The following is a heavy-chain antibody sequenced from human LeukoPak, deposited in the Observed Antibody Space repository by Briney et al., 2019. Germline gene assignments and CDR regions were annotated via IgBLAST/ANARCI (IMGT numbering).Heavy chain of an antibody. Sequence: GGSLRLSCAASGFTFSSYDMNWVRRAPGKGLEWVSSISSSSGYIYYADSVMGRFTISRDNAKNSLYLQMNSLRAEDTAVYYCARDYGYSWGQGTLVTVSS. J-gene: IGHJ4*02. CDR3: ARDYGYS. CDR1: GFTFSSYD. V-gene: IGHV3-21*01. CDR2: ISSSSGYI. D-gene: IGHD5-18*01.